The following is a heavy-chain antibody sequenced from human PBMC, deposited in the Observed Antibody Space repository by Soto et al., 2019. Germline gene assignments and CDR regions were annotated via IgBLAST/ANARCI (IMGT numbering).Heavy chain of an antibody. CDR1: GYSFTDYL. D-gene: IGHD3-9*01. CDR2: IYPGDSDA. V-gene: IGHV5-51*01. J-gene: IGHJ4*02. Sequence: PGESLKISCKSSGYSFTDYLIGWVRQMPGKGLEWMGIIYPGDSDARYSPSFQGQVTISVDTSINTAFLRWNSLTASDTAMYFCARQADYNILTGYFYYFDYWGQGSLVTVSS. CDR3: ARQADYNILTGYFYYFDY.